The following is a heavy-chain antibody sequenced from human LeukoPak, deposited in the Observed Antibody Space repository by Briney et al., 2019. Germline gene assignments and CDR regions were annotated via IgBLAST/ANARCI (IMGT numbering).Heavy chain of an antibody. J-gene: IGHJ4*02. V-gene: IGHV3-7*01. CDR2: MNEDGSVT. CDR1: GFSIRSSW. D-gene: IGHD7-27*01. Sequence: GGSLRLSCAVSGFSIRSSWMSWVRETPGKGLEWVADMNEDGSVTWYADSVKGRFTVSRDNAKNSVDLQMSSLRGEDTAVYYCARDPAWGAIDYWGQGTLVTVSS. CDR3: ARDPAWGAIDY.